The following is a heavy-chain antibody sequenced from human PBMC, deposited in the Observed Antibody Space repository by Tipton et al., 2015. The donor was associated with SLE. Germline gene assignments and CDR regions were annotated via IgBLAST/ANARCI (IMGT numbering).Heavy chain of an antibody. J-gene: IGHJ4*02. CDR2: VNQSGGT. CDR3: ARASRGRVSTPDNLLRPGARFDY. Sequence: TLSLTCTLSGGSIRNYYWSWIRQSPGQGLEWIGDVNQSGGTNYNPSLKSRVTISVDASNSQLSLKLFSVTAADTAVYYCARASRGRVSTPDNLLRPGARFDYWGQGTLTTVSS. V-gene: IGHV4-59*12. CDR1: GGSIRNYY. D-gene: IGHD3-10*01.